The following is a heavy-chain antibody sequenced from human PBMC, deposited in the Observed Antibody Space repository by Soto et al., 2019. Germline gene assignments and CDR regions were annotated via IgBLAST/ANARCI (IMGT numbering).Heavy chain of an antibody. Sequence: QVQLQESGPGLVKPSETLSLTCTVSGGSISSYYWSWIRQPPGKGLEWIGYIYYSGRHNYNPTLKSRVTISVDTSKNQFSLKLSSVTAADTAVYYCARDNSGWLDYWGQGTLVTVSS. V-gene: IGHV4-59*01. J-gene: IGHJ4*02. CDR3: ARDNSGWLDY. D-gene: IGHD6-19*01. CDR1: GGSISSYY. CDR2: IYYSGRH.